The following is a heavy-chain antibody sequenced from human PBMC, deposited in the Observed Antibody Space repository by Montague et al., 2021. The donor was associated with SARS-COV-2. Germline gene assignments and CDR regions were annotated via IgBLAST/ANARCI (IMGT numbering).Heavy chain of an antibody. V-gene: IGHV4-59*02. CDR2: IYSSGST. CDR3: ARTGEAYTRYYFDY. J-gene: IGHJ4*02. D-gene: IGHD5-24*01. Sequence: SETLSLTCSVSSGSVSSDYWSWIRQPPGKGLEWIGYIYSSGSTSYNPSLKSRVTISIDTSKNQFSLRLSSVTAAATAVYYCARTGEAYTRYYFDYWGQGTLVTVSS. CDR1: SGSVSSDY.